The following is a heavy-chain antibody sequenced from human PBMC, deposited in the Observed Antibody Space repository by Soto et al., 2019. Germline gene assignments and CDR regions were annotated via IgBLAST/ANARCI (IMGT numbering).Heavy chain of an antibody. J-gene: IGHJ3*02. CDR2: IYWDDDK. CDR1: GFSLSTSGVG. CDR3: AHKGSSMGAFDI. V-gene: IGHV2-5*02. Sequence: QITLKESGPTLVKPTQTLTLTCTFSGFSLSTSGVGVGWIRQPPGKALEWLALIYWDDDKRYSPSLKSRLTITKDTAKNYVVLTMTNMDPVDTATYYCAHKGSSMGAFDIWGQGTMVTVSS. D-gene: IGHD1-26*01.